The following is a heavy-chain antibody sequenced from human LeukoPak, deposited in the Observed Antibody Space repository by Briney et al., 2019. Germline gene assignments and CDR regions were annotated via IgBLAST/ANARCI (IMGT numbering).Heavy chain of an antibody. V-gene: IGHV3-30*02. Sequence: GSLRLSCGASGFTFSDHDMHWVRQAPGKGLEWVTFIRKDGSHKFYVDSVRGRFTISRDNSKNTVSLQMNSLRTDDTAVYFCAKSSGSGFDHWGQGTLVTVSS. CDR3: AKSSGSGFDH. J-gene: IGHJ5*02. D-gene: IGHD1-26*01. CDR2: IRKDGSHK. CDR1: GFTFSDHD.